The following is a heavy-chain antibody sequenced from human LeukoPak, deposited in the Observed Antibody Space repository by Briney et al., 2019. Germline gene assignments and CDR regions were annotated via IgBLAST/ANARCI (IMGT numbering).Heavy chain of an antibody. D-gene: IGHD3-22*01. CDR2: IYTSGST. V-gene: IGHV4-61*09. J-gene: IGHJ4*02. Sequence: SQTLSLTCTVSGGSISSGSYYWSWIQQPAGKGLEWIGHIYTSGSTNYNPSLKSRVTMSVDTSKNQFSLKLSSVTAADTAVYYCARKDYDSSGYFDYWGQGTLVTVSS. CDR3: ARKDYDSSGYFDY. CDR1: GGSISSGSYY.